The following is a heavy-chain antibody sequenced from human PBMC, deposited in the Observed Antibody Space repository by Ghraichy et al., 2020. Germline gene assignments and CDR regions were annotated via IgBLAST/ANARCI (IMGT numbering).Heavy chain of an antibody. CDR3: ARIVSDSVGTTGTTRIYWFDP. J-gene: IGHJ5*02. Sequence: ASVKVSCKASGYTFTSYGISWVRQAPGQGLEWMGWIRAYNGNTNYAQKLQGRVTMTTDTSTSTAYMELRRLRSDDTAVYYCARIVSDSVGTTGTTRIYWFDPWRQGTLVTVSS. V-gene: IGHV1-18*04. D-gene: IGHD1-1*01. CDR1: GYTFTSYG. CDR2: IRAYNGNT.